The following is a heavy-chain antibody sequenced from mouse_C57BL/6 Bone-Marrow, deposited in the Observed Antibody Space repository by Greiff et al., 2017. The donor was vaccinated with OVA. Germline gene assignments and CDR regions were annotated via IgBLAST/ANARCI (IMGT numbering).Heavy chain of an antibody. V-gene: IGHV5-16*01. D-gene: IGHD1-1*01. J-gene: IGHJ4*01. CDR3: ARSYYYGSSPGVAMDY. CDR2: INYDGSST. Sequence: DVQLQESEGGLVQPGSSMKLSCTASGFTFSDYYMAWVRQVPEKGLEWVANINYDGSSTYYLDSLKSRFIISRDNAKNILYLQMSSLKAEDTATYYCARSYYYGSSPGVAMDYWGQGTSVTVSS. CDR1: GFTFSDYY.